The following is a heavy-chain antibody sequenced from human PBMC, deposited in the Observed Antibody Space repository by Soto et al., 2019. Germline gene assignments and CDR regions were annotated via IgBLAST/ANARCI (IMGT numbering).Heavy chain of an antibody. CDR1: GGSISSYY. Sequence: SETLSLTCTVSGGSISSYYWNWIRQPPGKGLEWIGYIYYSGSTNYNPSIKSRVTISVDTSKNQFSLKLSSVTAADTAVYYFAGSLGYCSSTSCLHAFDIWGQGTMVTVSS. J-gene: IGHJ3*02. D-gene: IGHD2-2*01. CDR2: IYYSGST. V-gene: IGHV4-59*08. CDR3: AGSLGYCSSTSCLHAFDI.